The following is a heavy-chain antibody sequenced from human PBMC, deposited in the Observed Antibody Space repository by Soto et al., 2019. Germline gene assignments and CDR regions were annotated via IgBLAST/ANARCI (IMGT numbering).Heavy chain of an antibody. Sequence: GASVKFSCKAPGYTFTSYGISWVRQAPGQVLEWMGWISAYNGNTNYXXKLQGRVXXTTDTSTSTAXMELRXLKSDDTAVXYCARVTYDFWSGRIDYWRQGTLVTVSS. CDR1: GYTFTSYG. V-gene: IGHV1-18*01. CDR3: ARVTYDFWSGRIDY. CDR2: ISAYNGNT. D-gene: IGHD3-3*01. J-gene: IGHJ4*02.